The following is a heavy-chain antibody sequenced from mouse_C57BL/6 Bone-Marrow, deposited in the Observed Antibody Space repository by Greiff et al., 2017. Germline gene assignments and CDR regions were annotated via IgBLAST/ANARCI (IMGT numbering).Heavy chain of an antibody. CDR1: GYTFTSYW. V-gene: IGHV1-50*01. Sequence: VKLQQPGAELVKPGASVKLSCKASGYTFTSYWMQWVKQRPGQGLEWIGEIDPSDSYTNYNQKFKGKATLTVDTSSSTAYMQLSSLTSEDSAVYYCAREEDYDLAMDYWGQGTSVTVSA. J-gene: IGHJ4*01. CDR2: IDPSDSYT. D-gene: IGHD2-4*01. CDR3: AREEDYDLAMDY.